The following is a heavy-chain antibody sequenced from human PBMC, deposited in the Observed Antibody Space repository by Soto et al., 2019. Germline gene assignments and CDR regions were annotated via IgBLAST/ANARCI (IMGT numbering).Heavy chain of an antibody. D-gene: IGHD3-16*01. Sequence: XETLSLTCTVSGDSVSSGNYYWSWIRQPPGKGLEWIGSIYFTGNTNYNPSLKSRLTMSIDTSRNLFSLRLGSVTAADTAVYYCGRVPVDTYMIYWSDPWGQGTLVTVSS. CDR2: IYFTGNT. CDR1: GDSVSSGNYY. V-gene: IGHV4-61*01. CDR3: GRVPVDTYMIYWSDP. J-gene: IGHJ5*02.